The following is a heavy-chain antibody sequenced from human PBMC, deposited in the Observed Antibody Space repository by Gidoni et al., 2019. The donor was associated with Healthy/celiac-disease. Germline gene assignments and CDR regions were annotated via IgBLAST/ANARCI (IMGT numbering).Heavy chain of an antibody. D-gene: IGHD2-2*02. Sequence: EVQLLESGGGLVQPGGSLRLSCAASGFTFSSYAMSWVRQAPGKGLEGVSAIIGSGGITYYADSVKGRFTISRDNSKHTLYLQMNSLRAEDTAVYYCAKRGVYTTPGPWGQGTLVTVSS. V-gene: IGHV3-23*01. CDR1: GFTFSSYA. CDR3: AKRGVYTTPGP. CDR2: IIGSGGIT. J-gene: IGHJ5*02.